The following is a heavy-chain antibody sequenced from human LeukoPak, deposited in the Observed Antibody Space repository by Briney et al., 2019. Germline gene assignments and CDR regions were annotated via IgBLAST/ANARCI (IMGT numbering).Heavy chain of an antibody. J-gene: IGHJ4*02. Sequence: QTGGSLRLSCAASGFTFSSYWMSWVRQAPGKGLEWVANIKEDGSGKNYVDSVKGRFTISRDNAKNSLYLQMNSLRAEDTAVYYCARDIRKQQLVNEAGYWGQGTLVTVSS. CDR1: GFTFSSYW. D-gene: IGHD6-13*01. V-gene: IGHV3-7*01. CDR2: IKEDGSGK. CDR3: ARDIRKQQLVNEAGY.